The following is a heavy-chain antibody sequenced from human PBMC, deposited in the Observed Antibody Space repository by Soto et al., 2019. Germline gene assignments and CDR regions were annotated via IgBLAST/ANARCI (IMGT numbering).Heavy chain of an antibody. V-gene: IGHV4-34*01. CDR2: INHSGST. J-gene: IGHJ6*02. D-gene: IGHD2-2*01. CDR3: APRAVVVPAVRGGYYGMDV. CDR1: GGSFSGYY. Sequence: LSLTCAVYGGSFSGYYWSWIRQPPGKGLEWIGEINHSGSTNYNPSLKSRVTISVDTSKNQFPLKLSSVTAADTAVYYCAPRAVVVPAVRGGYYGMDVWGQGTTVTVSS.